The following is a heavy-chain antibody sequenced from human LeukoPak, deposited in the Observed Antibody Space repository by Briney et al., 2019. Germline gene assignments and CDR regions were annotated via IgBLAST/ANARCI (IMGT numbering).Heavy chain of an antibody. D-gene: IGHD3-10*01. Sequence: ASVKVACKASGYTFTSYDINWVRQATGQGLEWMGWMNPNSGNTGYAQKFQGRVTMTRNTSISTAYMELSSLRSEDTAVYYCAREETGGFPNTYYYGSGSYNWFDPWGQGTLVTVSS. J-gene: IGHJ5*02. CDR3: AREETGGFPNTYYYGSGSYNWFDP. CDR1: GYTFTSYD. V-gene: IGHV1-8*01. CDR2: MNPNSGNT.